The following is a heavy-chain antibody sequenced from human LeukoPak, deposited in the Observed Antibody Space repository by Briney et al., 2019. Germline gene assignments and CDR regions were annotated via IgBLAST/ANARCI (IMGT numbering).Heavy chain of an antibody. CDR3: ARGKWFDP. CDR1: GGSFSGYY. Sequence: PSETLSLTCGVYGGSFSGYYWSWIRQPPGKGLEWIGEINHSGSTNYNPSLKGRVTISVDTSKNQFSLKLSSVTAADTAVYYCARGKWFDPWGQGTLVTVSS. V-gene: IGHV4-34*01. J-gene: IGHJ5*02. CDR2: INHSGST.